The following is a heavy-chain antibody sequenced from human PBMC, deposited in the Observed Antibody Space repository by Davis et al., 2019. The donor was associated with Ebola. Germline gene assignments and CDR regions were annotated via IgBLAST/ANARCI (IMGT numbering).Heavy chain of an antibody. D-gene: IGHD3-3*01. V-gene: IGHV3-48*03. Sequence: GGSLRLSCAASGFTFSSYAMNWVRQAPGKGLEWVSYISSSGSTIYYADSVKGRFTISRDNAKNSLYLQMNSLRAEDTAVYYCASTYDFWSGYYRNQDGGYYFDYWGQGTLVTVSS. CDR2: ISSSGSTI. CDR3: ASTYDFWSGYYRNQDGGYYFDY. CDR1: GFTFSSYA. J-gene: IGHJ4*02.